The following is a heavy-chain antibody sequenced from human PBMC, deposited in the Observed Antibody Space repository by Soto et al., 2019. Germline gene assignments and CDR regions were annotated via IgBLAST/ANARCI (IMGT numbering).Heavy chain of an antibody. Sequence: QARLVQSGAEVRKPGSSVKVSCKVTGGTSTRYAINWVRQAPGQGLEWMGGIVPIFGTSKYAQKFQGRVTITADTSTHIAYMELRSLRSEDTAVYYCNRGSEYDFWSGYLWGQGTLVSVSS. V-gene: IGHV1-69*06. CDR2: IVPIFGTS. CDR1: GGTSTRYA. CDR3: NRGSEYDFWSGYL. D-gene: IGHD3-3*01. J-gene: IGHJ4*02.